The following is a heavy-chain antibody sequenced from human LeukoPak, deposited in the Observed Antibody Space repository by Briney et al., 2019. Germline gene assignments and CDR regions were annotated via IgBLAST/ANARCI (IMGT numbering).Heavy chain of an antibody. CDR3: AREYSSSWYWFDP. CDR2: IYYSGST. J-gene: IGHJ5*02. CDR1: GGAISSYY. Sequence: PSDTLSLTCTVSGGAISSYYWSWIRRPPGKGLRGIGYIYYSGSTNYNPSLKSRVTISVDTSKNQFSLKLSSVTAADTAVYYCAREYSSSWYWFDPWGQGTLVTVSS. V-gene: IGHV4-59*01. D-gene: IGHD6-13*01.